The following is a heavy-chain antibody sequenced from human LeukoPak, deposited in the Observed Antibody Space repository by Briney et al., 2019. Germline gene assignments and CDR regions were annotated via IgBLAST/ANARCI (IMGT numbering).Heavy chain of an antibody. V-gene: IGHV3-23*01. CDR2: ISGSGGNT. CDR3: AKDRVPLYGDLINWFDP. D-gene: IGHD4-17*01. J-gene: IGHJ5*02. CDR1: GFTFTNYA. Sequence: GGSLRLSCAASGFTFTNYAMSWVRQAPGKGLEWVSAISGSGGNTYYADSVKGWFTISRDNSKNTLYLQMNSMRAEDTAVYYCAKDRVPLYGDLINWFDPWGQGTLVTVSS.